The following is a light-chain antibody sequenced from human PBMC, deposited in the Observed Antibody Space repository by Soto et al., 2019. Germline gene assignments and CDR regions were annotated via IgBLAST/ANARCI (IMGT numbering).Light chain of an antibody. J-gene: IGLJ2*01. V-gene: IGLV2-14*01. CDR3: RSYTSSSTFVV. Sequence: QAVVTQPASVSGSPGQSITISCTGTSSDVGGYNYVSWYQQHPGKAPKLMIYDVSNRPSGVSNRFSGSKSGNTASLTISGRQAEDEADYYCRSYTSSSTFVVFGGGTKVTVL. CDR1: SSDVGGYNY. CDR2: DVS.